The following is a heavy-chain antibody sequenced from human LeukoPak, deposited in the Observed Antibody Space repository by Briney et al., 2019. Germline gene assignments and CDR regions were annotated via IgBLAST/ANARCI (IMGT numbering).Heavy chain of an antibody. D-gene: IGHD5-24*01. CDR1: GFTFSSYW. V-gene: IGHV3-74*01. CDR2: INSDGSST. Sequence: GGSLRLSCAASGFTFSSYWMHCVRQAPGKGLVWVSRINSDGSSTSYADSVKGRFTISRDNAKNTLYLQMNSLRAEDTAVYYCARRQRDGYNYYFDYWGQGTLVTVSS. J-gene: IGHJ4*02. CDR3: ARRQRDGYNYYFDY.